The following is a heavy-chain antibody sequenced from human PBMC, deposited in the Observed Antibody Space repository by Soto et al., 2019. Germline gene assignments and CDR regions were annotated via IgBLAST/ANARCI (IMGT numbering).Heavy chain of an antibody. Sequence: GGSLRLSCAASGFTFSNYGMSWVRQAPGKGLEWVSGISGSVGTTTYYADFVKGRFTISRDNSKNTLYLQMNTLRAEDTAVYYCAKVSGWPWNFDYWGQGTLVTVSS. D-gene: IGHD6-19*01. CDR1: GFTFSNYG. CDR2: ISGSVGTTT. CDR3: AKVSGWPWNFDY. J-gene: IGHJ4*02. V-gene: IGHV3-23*01.